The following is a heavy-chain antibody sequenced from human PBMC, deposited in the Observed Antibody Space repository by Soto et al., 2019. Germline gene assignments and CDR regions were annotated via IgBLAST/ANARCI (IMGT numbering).Heavy chain of an antibody. CDR2: IYYSGST. CDR3: ARSGYSYGPNPLLY. CDR1: GGSISSVCYY. D-gene: IGHD5-18*01. Sequence: SETLSLTLTVSGGSISSVCYYWSWIRQHPGKGLEWIGYIYYSGSTYYNPSLKSRVTISVDTSKNQFSLKLSSVTAADTAVYYCARSGYSYGPNPLLYWGQGTLVTV. V-gene: IGHV4-31*02. J-gene: IGHJ4*02.